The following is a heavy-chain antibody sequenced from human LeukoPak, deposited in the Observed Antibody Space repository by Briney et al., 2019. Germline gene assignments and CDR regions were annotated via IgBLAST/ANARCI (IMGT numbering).Heavy chain of an antibody. J-gene: IGHJ4*02. CDR1: GGSISITNYY. D-gene: IGHD3-22*01. CDR2: IYYDGST. V-gene: IGHV4-39*07. CDR3: ARAVFHYDSSGSLDY. Sequence: PSETLSLTCTVSGGSISITNYYWGWIRQPPGKGLEWIGNIYYDGSTYYNPSLKSRVTISLDTSKNQFYLKLSSVTAADTAVYYCARAVFHYDSSGSLDYWGQGTLVTVSS.